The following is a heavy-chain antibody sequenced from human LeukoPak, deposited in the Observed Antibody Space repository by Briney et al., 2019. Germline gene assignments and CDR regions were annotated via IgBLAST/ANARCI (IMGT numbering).Heavy chain of an antibody. CDR3: AGWAGVGTSSWYFGPFDY. D-gene: IGHD6-13*01. CDR2: ISSSGGTT. V-gene: IGHV3-23*01. Sequence: PGGSLRLSCTASGFTFSRNAMNWVRQAPGKGLEWVSLISSSGGTTYYADSVKGRFTISRDNSRSTLYLQMNSLRAEDTAVYYCAGWAGVGTSSWYFGPFDYWGQGTLVAVSS. J-gene: IGHJ4*02. CDR1: GFTFSRNA.